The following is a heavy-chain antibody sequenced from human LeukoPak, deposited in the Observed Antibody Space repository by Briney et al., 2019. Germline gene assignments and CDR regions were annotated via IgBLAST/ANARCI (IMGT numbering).Heavy chain of an antibody. D-gene: IGHD1-26*01. Sequence: PGGSLRLSCAASAFTFRTYWMSSVRQAPGKGLEWVAMIKPDGSEKYYVDSVKGLFTISRDNAKNSLYLQMSSLRAEDTAVYYCTRDASGDTNSGPRMDVWGQGTTVTVSS. J-gene: IGHJ6*02. V-gene: IGHV3-7*05. CDR2: IKPDGSEK. CDR3: TRDASGDTNSGPRMDV. CDR1: AFTFRTYW.